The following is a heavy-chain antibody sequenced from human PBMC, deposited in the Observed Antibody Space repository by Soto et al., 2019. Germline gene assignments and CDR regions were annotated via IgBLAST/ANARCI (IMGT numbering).Heavy chain of an antibody. Sequence: QVQLQQWGAGLLKPSETLSLTCAVYGGSFSGYYWSWIRQPPGKGLEWIGEINHSGSTNYNPSLRRRVTISVDTSKNQFSLKLSSVTAADTAVYYCARGQRLYTWFDPWGQGTLVTVSS. CDR1: GGSFSGYY. V-gene: IGHV4-34*01. CDR3: ARGQRLYTWFDP. J-gene: IGHJ5*02. CDR2: INHSGST.